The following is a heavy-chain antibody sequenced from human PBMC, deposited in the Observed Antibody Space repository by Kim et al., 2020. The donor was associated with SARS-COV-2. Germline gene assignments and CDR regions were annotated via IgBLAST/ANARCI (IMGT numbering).Heavy chain of an antibody. V-gene: IGHV1-69*01. CDR2: A. J-gene: IGHJ4*02. D-gene: IGHD6-13*01. Sequence: ANDAQKVQGRVTSTADESTSTAYMELSSLRSEDTAVYYCAGQWAAAGFDYWGQGTLVTVSS. CDR3: AGQWAAAGFDY.